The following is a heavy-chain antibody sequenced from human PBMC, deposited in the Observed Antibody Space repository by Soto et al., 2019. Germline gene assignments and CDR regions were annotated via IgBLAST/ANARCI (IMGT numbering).Heavy chain of an antibody. CDR3: ARFSRGSSGDY. J-gene: IGHJ4*02. CDR2: IKEDGSDK. CDR1: GFTFNTYW. D-gene: IGHD6-25*01. V-gene: IGHV3-7*01. Sequence: EVQLVESGGDLVQPGGSPRLSCVASGFTFNTYWMSWVRQAPGKGLEWVANIKEDGSDKYYVDSVKGRFTISRDNAKNLLYLQMNSLGAGDTAMYYCARFSRGSSGDYWGQGTLLTVSS.